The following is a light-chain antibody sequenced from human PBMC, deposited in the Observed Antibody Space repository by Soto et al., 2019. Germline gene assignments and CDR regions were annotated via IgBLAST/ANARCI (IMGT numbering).Light chain of an antibody. Sequence: EIQMTQSPSSLSASVGDIVTITCRASQSISSYLNWYQQKPGKAPKLLIYAASSLQSGVPSRFSGSGFGTDFTLTISSLQPEDSAIYYCQQADTFPITFGQGTRLEIK. CDR1: QSISSY. J-gene: IGKJ5*01. CDR2: AAS. V-gene: IGKV1-39*01. CDR3: QQADTFPIT.